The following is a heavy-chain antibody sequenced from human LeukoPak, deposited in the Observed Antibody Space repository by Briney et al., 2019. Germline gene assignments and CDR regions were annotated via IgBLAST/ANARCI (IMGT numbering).Heavy chain of an antibody. CDR2: IYYSGST. D-gene: IGHD5-12*01. Sequence: SETLSLTCTVSGGSISSYYWSWIRQPPGKGLEWIGYIYYSGSTNYNPSLKSRVTISVDTSKNQFSLKLSSVTAADTAVHYCARVRGMAYYFDYWGQGTLVTVSS. J-gene: IGHJ4*02. V-gene: IGHV4-59*01. CDR1: GGSISSYY. CDR3: ARVRGMAYYFDY.